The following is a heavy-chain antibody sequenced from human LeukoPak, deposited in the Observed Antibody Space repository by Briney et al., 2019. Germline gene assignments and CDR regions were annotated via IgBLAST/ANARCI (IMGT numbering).Heavy chain of an antibody. CDR3: AGRGLTGYSYYMDV. D-gene: IGHD3-10*01. V-gene: IGHV4-34*01. CDR2: INHSGST. J-gene: IGHJ6*03. Sequence: KPGETLSLTCAVYGGSFSGYYWSWIRQPPGKGLEWRGEINHSGSTNYNPSLKSRVTISVDTSKTQFSLTLSSVTAADTGVYYCAGRGLTGYSYYMDVWGKGTTVTVSS. CDR1: GGSFSGYY.